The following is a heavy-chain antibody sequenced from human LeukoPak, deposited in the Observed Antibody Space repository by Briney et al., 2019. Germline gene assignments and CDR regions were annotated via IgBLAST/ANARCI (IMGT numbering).Heavy chain of an antibody. J-gene: IGHJ6*02. V-gene: IGHV3-33*01. CDR1: GFTFSSYG. Sequence: PGGSLRPSCAASGFTFSSYGMHWVRQAPGKGLEWVAVIWYDGSNKYYADSVKGRFTISRDNSKNTLYLQMNSLRAEDTAVYYCARETVTTYYYYGMDVWGQGTTVTVSS. CDR3: ARETVTTYYYYGMDV. D-gene: IGHD4-11*01. CDR2: IWYDGSNK.